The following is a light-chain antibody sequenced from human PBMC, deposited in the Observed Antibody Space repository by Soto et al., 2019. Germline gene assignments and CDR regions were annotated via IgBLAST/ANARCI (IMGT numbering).Light chain of an antibody. CDR3: HQYSNLPVT. V-gene: IGKV3-20*01. CDR2: GAS. Sequence: IVLTQSPGTLSLSPGEGATLSCRASQSVNNDYLAWYQQKPGQAPRLLIYGASKRATGIPDRLSGSGSGTDFTLTISRLEPEDFAVYYCHQYSNLPVTFGGGTKVDIK. J-gene: IGKJ4*01. CDR1: QSVNNDY.